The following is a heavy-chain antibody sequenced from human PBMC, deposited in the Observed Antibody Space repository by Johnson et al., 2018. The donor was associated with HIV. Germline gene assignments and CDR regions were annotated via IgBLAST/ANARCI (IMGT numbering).Heavy chain of an antibody. D-gene: IGHD2-2*01. Sequence: EVQLVESGGGLVKPGGSLRLSCAASGFTFSNAWMSWVRQAPGKGLEWVSAISGSGGSTYYADSVKGRFTISRDNSKNTLYLQMNSLRAEDTAVYYCANLKTKDYCSSTSGRDNAFDIWGQGTMVTVSS. CDR1: GFTFSNAW. V-gene: IGHV3-23*04. J-gene: IGHJ3*02. CDR2: ISGSGGST. CDR3: ANLKTKDYCSSTSGRDNAFDI.